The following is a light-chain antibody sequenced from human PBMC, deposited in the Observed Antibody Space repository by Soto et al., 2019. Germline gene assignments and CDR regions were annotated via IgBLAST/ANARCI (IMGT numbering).Light chain of an antibody. CDR1: QTISSW. V-gene: IGKV1-12*01. CDR2: AAS. CDR3: QQANSFPLT. Sequence: IQMTQSPSTLSGSVGDRVTITCRASQTISSWLAWYQQKPGKAPNLLIYAASSLHSGVPSRFSGSGSGTDFTLTISSLQPEDFATYYCQQANSFPLTFGGGTKVDIK. J-gene: IGKJ4*01.